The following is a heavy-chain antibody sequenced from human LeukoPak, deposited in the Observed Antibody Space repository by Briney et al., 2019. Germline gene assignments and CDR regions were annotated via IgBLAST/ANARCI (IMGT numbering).Heavy chain of an antibody. V-gene: IGHV3-23*01. CDR3: ARVGDWSNYFGMDA. CDR2: IFGNGVKA. Sequence: QSGGSLRLSCAASGFTFSGHSMTWVRQTPGKGLEWVSVIFGNGVKAYYADSLKGRFTISRDNSKSTLYLQMNSLRADDTAVYYCARVGDWSNYFGMDAWGQGTTASVSS. D-gene: IGHD3-16*01. CDR1: GFTFSGHS. J-gene: IGHJ6*02.